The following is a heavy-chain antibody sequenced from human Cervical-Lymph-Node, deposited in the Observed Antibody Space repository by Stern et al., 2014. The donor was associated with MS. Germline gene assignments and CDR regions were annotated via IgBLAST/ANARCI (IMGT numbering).Heavy chain of an antibody. V-gene: IGHV3-11*01. CDR2: ISGSGSTI. CDR3: ARDGNNYYLFDY. CDR1: GLTFSDYY. J-gene: IGHJ4*02. Sequence: QVQLMQSGGGLVKPGGSLRLSCAASGLTFSDYYMSWIRQTPGKGLEWVSSISGSGSTIYYADSVKGRFTISRDNAKNSLYLQMNSLRAEDTAVYYCARDGNNYYLFDYWGQGTLVTVSS. D-gene: IGHD2/OR15-2a*01.